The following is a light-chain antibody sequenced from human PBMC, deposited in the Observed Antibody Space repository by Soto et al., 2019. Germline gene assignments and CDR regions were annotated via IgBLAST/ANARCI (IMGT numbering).Light chain of an antibody. CDR3: QQRKPWPPLT. CDR2: DAS. V-gene: IGKV3-11*01. J-gene: IGKJ5*01. Sequence: ETVLTQSPATLSLSPGERATLSCRASQSVDIYLAWYQQKPGQAPRLLIYDASNRATGIPASFSGSGSGTDFTPTISSLEPEDFALYYRQQRKPWPPLTLRQGTRLEIK. CDR1: QSVDIY.